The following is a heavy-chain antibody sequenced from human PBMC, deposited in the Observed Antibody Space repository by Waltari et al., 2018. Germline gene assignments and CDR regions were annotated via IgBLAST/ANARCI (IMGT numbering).Heavy chain of an antibody. J-gene: IGHJ6*02. D-gene: IGHD6-13*01. V-gene: IGHV3-74*01. CDR1: GFTFIGYW. CDR3: ARAFVNIAARGMDA. CDR2: ISSNGNYG. Sequence: EVLLVESGGGLVQPGGSLRLSCAASGFTFIGYWLYWVRQAPGKGLVWVSTISSNGNYGTYADSVRGRFTISRDNAKNTLYLQMNSLTAEDTAVYYCARAFVNIAARGMDAWGQGTAVTVSS.